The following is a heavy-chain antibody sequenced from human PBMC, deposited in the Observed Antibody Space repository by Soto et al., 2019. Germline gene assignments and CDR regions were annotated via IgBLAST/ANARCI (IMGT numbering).Heavy chain of an antibody. CDR3: AREVEGSYSPADF. CDR1: GYTFTDHG. V-gene: IGHV1-18*01. CDR2: VSSYNGNT. D-gene: IGHD3-10*01. Sequence: QVQLVQSGPEVKKPGASVTVSCKTSGYTFTDHGIDWVRQAPGQGLEWVGWVSSYNGNTNYAYNLKDRVIMTTDACTRTASMELRGLRSDDTAVYYCAREVEGSYSPADFWGHGTPVNVAS. J-gene: IGHJ4*01.